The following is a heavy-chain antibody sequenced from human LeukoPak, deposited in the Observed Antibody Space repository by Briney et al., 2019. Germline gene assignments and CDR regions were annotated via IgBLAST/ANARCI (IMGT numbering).Heavy chain of an antibody. CDR2: ISGSGGST. Sequence: GGSLRLSCAASGFTFSSYAMSWVRQAPGKGLEWVSAISGSGGSTYYADSVKGRFTISRDNSKNTLYLQMNSLRAEDTAVYYCAKDVVTGTTVPGAFDIWGQGTMVTVSS. D-gene: IGHD1-20*01. J-gene: IGHJ3*02. CDR3: AKDVVTGTTVPGAFDI. V-gene: IGHV3-23*01. CDR1: GFTFSSYA.